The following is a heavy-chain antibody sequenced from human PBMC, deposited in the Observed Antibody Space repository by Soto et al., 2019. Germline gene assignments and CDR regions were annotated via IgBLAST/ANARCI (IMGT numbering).Heavy chain of an antibody. CDR3: AKGGVAAARGYFDH. J-gene: IGHJ4*02. CDR1: GFIFRNYG. V-gene: IGHV3-23*01. CDR2: ISGSGSVT. Sequence: LRLSCGASGFIFRNYGLSWVRQAPGKGLEWVSDISGSGSVTNYADSVKGRFTISRDNSNNTLSLQMDSLRAEDTAVYYCAKGGVAAARGYFDHWGQGXRVTVYS. D-gene: IGHD6-13*01.